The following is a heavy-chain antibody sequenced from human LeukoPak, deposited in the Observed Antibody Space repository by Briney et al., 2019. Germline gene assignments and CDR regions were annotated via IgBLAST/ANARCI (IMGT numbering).Heavy chain of an antibody. CDR2: VYYGGST. D-gene: IGHD2-15*01. CDR3: ARGRGCSGGSCYADY. Sequence: PSETLSLTCTVSGGSISTYYWSWIRQPPGKGLAWIGYVYYGGSTSYSPSLKSRVTISVDTSKNQLSLKLSSVTAAGTAVYYCARGRGCSGGSCYADYWGQGTLVTVSS. CDR1: GGSISTYY. V-gene: IGHV4-59*01. J-gene: IGHJ4*02.